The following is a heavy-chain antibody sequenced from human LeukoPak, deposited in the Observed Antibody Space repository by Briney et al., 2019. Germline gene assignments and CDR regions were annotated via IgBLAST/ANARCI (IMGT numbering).Heavy chain of an antibody. D-gene: IGHD3-10*01. CDR2: INPKTGGT. CDR3: ARDLHYYGSGSYYGEFDY. V-gene: IGHV1-2*02. Sequence: ASVKVSCKAFGYTFTSNYMHWVRQAPGQGLEWMGWINPKTGGTKYAQKLQGRVTMTTDTSTNTAYMELRSLRSDDTAVYYCARDLHYYGSGSYYGEFDYWGQGTLVTVSS. J-gene: IGHJ4*02. CDR1: GYTFTSNY.